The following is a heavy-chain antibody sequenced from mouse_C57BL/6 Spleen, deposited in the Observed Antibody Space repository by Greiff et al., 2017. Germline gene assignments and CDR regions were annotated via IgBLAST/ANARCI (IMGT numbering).Heavy chain of an antibody. J-gene: IGHJ1*03. Sequence: VQLQQSGPGLVAPSQSLSITCTVSGFSLSTYGVDWVRQPPGKGLEWLGVIWGGGSTNYNSALISRLSISKDNSKSQVFLKMNSLQTDDTAMYYCAKQENDGYLWYFDVWGTGNTVTVSS. D-gene: IGHD2-3*01. CDR2: IWGGGST. CDR1: GFSLSTYG. CDR3: AKQENDGYLWYFDV. V-gene: IGHV2-9*01.